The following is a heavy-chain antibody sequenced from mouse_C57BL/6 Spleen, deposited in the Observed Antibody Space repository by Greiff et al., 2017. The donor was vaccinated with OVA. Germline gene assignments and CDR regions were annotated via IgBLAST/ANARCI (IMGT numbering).Heavy chain of an antibody. J-gene: IGHJ2*01. CDR3: ARRDYYCSSHYFDY. CDR2: IYPRSGNT. D-gene: IGHD1-1*01. CDR1: GYTFTSYG. Sequence: QVQLKQSGAELARPGASVKLSCKASGYTFTSYGISWVKQRTGQGLEWIGEIYPRSGNTYYNEKFKGKATLTADKSSSTAYMELRSLTSEDSAVYFCARRDYYCSSHYFDYWGQGTTLTVSS. V-gene: IGHV1-81*01.